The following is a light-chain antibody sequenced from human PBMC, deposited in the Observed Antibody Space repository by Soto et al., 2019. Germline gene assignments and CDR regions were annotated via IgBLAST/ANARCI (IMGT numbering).Light chain of an antibody. CDR2: TAS. J-gene: IGKJ4*01. CDR1: QRISSW. CDR3: QHYNSYPLT. Sequence: DIQMTQSHSTLSASVGDRVIITCRASQRISSWLAWYQQKPGKAPGLLIYTASSLQGGVPSRFSSSGSGTEFTLTISSLQPDDVATYYCQHYNSYPLTFGGGTKVEIK. V-gene: IGKV1-5*03.